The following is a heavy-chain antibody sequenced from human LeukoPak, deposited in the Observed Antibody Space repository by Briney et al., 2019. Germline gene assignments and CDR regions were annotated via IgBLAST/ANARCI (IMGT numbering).Heavy chain of an antibody. D-gene: IGHD2-21*02. J-gene: IGHJ4*02. Sequence: GASVKVSCKASGYTFTSYGISWVRQAPGQGLEWMGWISAYNGNTNYAQKLQGRVTMTTDTSTSTAYMELRSLRSDDTAVYYCARGRLVVVTAARAPPFDYWGQGTLVTVSS. CDR2: ISAYNGNT. CDR1: GYTFTSYG. CDR3: ARGRLVVVTAARAPPFDY. V-gene: IGHV1-18*01.